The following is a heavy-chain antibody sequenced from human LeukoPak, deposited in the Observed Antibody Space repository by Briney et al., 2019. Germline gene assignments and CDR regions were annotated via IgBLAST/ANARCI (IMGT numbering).Heavy chain of an antibody. V-gene: IGHV1-46*01. D-gene: IGHD4-23*01. CDR3: ARGQLPRGGKGNYFDY. J-gene: IGHJ4*02. CDR2: INPSGGST. Sequence: ASVKVSCKTSGYIFSGYYMHWVRQAPGQGLEWMGIINPSGGSTSYAQKFQGRVTMTRDMSTSTVYMELSSLRSEDTAVYYCARGQLPRGGKGNYFDYWGQGTLVTVSS. CDR1: GYIFSGYY.